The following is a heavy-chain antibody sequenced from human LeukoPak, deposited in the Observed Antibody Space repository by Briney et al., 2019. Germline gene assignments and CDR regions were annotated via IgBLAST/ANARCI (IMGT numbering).Heavy chain of an antibody. D-gene: IGHD3-10*01. CDR1: GGTFSGYA. Sequence: SVKVSCKASGGTFSGYAISWVRQAPGQGLEFMGRIIPSFGTPNYAQGFQDRFIIPADRSTNTAYLEVVSLRSDDTAVYFCAREPLTMVDNDDWGQGTLVTVSS. CDR2: IIPSFGTP. J-gene: IGHJ4*02. V-gene: IGHV1-69*06. CDR3: AREPLTMVDNDD.